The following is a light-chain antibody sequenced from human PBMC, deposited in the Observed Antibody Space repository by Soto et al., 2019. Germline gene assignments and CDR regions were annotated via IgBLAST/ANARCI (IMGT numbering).Light chain of an antibody. Sequence: DIQMTQSPSTLSASAGDRVTLACRASQTISSSWLAWYQQKPGKAPKVLIYKASTLESGVPSRFSGSGSGTEFTLTIRSLKPDDAATYYCQQYNTYWTFGQGTKVDIK. J-gene: IGKJ1*01. CDR3: QQYNTYWT. V-gene: IGKV1-5*03. CDR1: QTISSSW. CDR2: KAS.